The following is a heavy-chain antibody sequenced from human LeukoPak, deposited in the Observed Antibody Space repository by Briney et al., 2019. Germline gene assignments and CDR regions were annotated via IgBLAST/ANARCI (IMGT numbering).Heavy chain of an antibody. J-gene: IGHJ5*02. CDR2: ISYDGSNK. D-gene: IGHD4-11*01. CDR1: GFTFSSYT. CDR3: ASYRNYWFDP. V-gene: IGHV3-30-3*01. Sequence: AGGSLRLSCAASGFTFSSYTMHWVRQAPGKGLEWVAVISYDGSNKYYADSVKGRFTISRDNSKNTLYLQMNSLRAEDTAVYYCASYRNYWFDPWGQGTLVTVSS.